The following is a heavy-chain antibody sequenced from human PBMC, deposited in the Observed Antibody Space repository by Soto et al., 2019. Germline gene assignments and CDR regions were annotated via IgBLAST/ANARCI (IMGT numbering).Heavy chain of an antibody. CDR1: GFNFNNQA. CDR2: ISGSGATS. D-gene: IGHD2-21*02. Sequence: GGSLRLSCTASGFNFNNQAMSWIRQAPGKGLEWVSTISGSGATSLYADSVKGRFTIFKDSSQAYLDLKSLRVEDSATYYCAKTETMVVVTVQPRWFDSWGRGTLVTVSS. V-gene: IGHV3-23*01. J-gene: IGHJ5*01. CDR3: AKTETMVVVTVQPRWFDS.